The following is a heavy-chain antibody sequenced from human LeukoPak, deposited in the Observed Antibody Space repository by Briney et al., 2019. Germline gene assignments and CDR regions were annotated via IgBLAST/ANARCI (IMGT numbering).Heavy chain of an antibody. CDR1: GVSISSGGYY. J-gene: IGHJ4*02. V-gene: IGHV4-31*03. D-gene: IGHD3-22*01. CDR3: ARAVSGHYYDSTGADY. CDR2: IYYSGST. Sequence: PSETLSLTCTVSGVSISSGGYYWSWIRQHSGKGLEWIGYIYYSGSTYYNPSLKSRVTISVDTSKNQFSLKLSSVTAADTAVYYCARAVSGHYYDSTGADYWGQGTLVTVSS.